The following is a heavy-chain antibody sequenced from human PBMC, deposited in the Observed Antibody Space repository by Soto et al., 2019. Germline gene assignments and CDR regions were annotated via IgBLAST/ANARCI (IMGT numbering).Heavy chain of an antibody. CDR2: INPKSGGT. J-gene: IGHJ4*02. CDR3: TRDQRLKDRSVFYQGIYDF. CDR1: RNNFFCFY. Sequence: SVKGSRQGSRNNFFCFYMHWVGQAPGQRPEGMGWINPKSGGTKNAPKFQGPVNMATDTSIDSAYMDLSRLRSDETAVYYCTRDQRLKDRSVFYQGIYDFWGQGTPVTVSS. V-gene: IGHV1-2*02. D-gene: IGHD3-22*01.